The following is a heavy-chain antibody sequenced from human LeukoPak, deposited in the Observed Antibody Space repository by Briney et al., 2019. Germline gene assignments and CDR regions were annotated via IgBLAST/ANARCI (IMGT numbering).Heavy chain of an antibody. Sequence: PGGSLRLSCAASGFTFSSYAMHWVRQAPGKGLEWVAVISYDGSNKYYADFVKGRFTISRDNSKNTLYLQMNSLRAEDTAVYYCARDLGKGYFDYWGQGTLVTVSS. V-gene: IGHV3-30*04. CDR3: ARDLGKGYFDY. J-gene: IGHJ4*02. CDR1: GFTFSSYA. CDR2: ISYDGSNK.